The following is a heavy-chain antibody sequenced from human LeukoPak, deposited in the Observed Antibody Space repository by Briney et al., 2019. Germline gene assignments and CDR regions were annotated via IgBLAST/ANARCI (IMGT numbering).Heavy chain of an antibody. CDR2: IYVDGRTT. V-gene: IGHV3-74*01. CDR1: GFTFSNYW. CDR3: IRDFRSAAL. Sequence: PGGSLRLSWVASGFTFSNYWMHWVRQPPGKGLVWVSRIYVDGRTTNYADSVKGRFTISRDNAKNTVYLEMNSLSVEDTATYYCIRDFRSAALWAQGPLATVTS. J-gene: IGHJ4*02.